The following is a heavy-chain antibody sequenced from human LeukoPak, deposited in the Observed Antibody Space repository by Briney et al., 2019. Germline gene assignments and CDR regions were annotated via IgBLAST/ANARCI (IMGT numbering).Heavy chain of an antibody. D-gene: IGHD2/OR15-2a*01. V-gene: IGHV1-46*01. Sequence: GASVKVFYKASGHTFTGYYMHWVRQAPGQGLEWMGIINPSGGSTSYAQKFQGRVSMTRDMSTSTVYMELSSLRSEDTAVYYCARNIVPDAFDIWGQGTMVTVSS. CDR3: ARNIVPDAFDI. J-gene: IGHJ3*02. CDR2: INPSGGST. CDR1: GHTFTGYY.